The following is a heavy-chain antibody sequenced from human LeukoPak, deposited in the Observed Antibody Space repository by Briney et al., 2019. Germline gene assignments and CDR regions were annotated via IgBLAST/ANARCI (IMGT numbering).Heavy chain of an antibody. J-gene: IGHJ4*02. Sequence: GGSLRLSCVASGFTFSSHPMHWVRQAPGKGLECVAALSYEGTNEYYADSVKGRFTISRDNSENTLYVQMRNLRAEDSALYYCTRADYYGSGSYLAEIDYWGRGTLVIVSS. D-gene: IGHD3-10*01. CDR2: LSYEGTNE. CDR1: GFTFSSHP. V-gene: IGHV3-30*04. CDR3: TRADYYGSGSYLAEIDY.